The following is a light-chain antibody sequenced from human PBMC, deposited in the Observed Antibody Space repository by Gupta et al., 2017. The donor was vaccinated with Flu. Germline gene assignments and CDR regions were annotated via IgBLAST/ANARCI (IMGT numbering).Light chain of an antibody. V-gene: IGLV8-61*01. J-gene: IGLJ3*02. CDR1: SGSVSCSHY. Sequence: TVTLTFCLTSGSVSCSHYPSWYQQTPGQAPRLLVHSRDSRFAGVPARFSGSILGTTAALTITGAQQEDDCLYYCVLYVGSDIWVFGGGTKLTVL. CDR2: SRD. CDR3: VLYVGSDIWV.